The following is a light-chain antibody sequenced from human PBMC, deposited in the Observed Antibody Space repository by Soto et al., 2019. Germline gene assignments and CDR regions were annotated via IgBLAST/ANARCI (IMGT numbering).Light chain of an antibody. J-gene: IGLJ1*01. V-gene: IGLV2-8*01. CDR2: EVN. Sequence: ALAQPPSASGSPGQSVAISCTGTSSDVGGYSYVSWYQQHPGKAPKLMIYEVNKRPSGVPDRFSGSKSGNTASLTVSGLQAEDEADYYCSSYAGSSNVFGTGTKVTVL. CDR1: SSDVGGYSY. CDR3: SSYAGSSNV.